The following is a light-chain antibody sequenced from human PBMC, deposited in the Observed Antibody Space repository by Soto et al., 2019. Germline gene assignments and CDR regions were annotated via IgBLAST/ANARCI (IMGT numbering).Light chain of an antibody. CDR3: QQYNNWPPRWT. J-gene: IGKJ1*01. CDR2: GAS. V-gene: IGKV3-15*01. Sequence: EVVLTHSPATLSVSPGERATLSCSASQSVRSNLAWYQQKPGQAPRLLIYGASTRATGIPARFSGSGSGTEFTLTISSLQSEDFAVYYCQQYNNWPPRWTFGQGTKVDIK. CDR1: QSVRSN.